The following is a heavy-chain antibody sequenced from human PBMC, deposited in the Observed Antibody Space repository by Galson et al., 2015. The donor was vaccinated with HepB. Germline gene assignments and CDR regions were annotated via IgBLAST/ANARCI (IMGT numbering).Heavy chain of an antibody. CDR3: ARAGYCSGGSCSRYYYYYYGMDV. Sequence: SVKVSCKASGGTFSSYAISWVRQAPGQGLERMGGIIPIFGTANYAQKFQGRVTITADESTSTAYMELSSLRSEDTAVYYCARAGYCSGGSCSRYYYYYYGMDVWGQGTTVTVSS. CDR2: IIPIFGTA. D-gene: IGHD2-15*01. V-gene: IGHV1-69*13. J-gene: IGHJ6*02. CDR1: GGTFSSYA.